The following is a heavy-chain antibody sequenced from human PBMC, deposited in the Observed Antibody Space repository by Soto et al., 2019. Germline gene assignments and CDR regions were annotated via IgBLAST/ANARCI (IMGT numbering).Heavy chain of an antibody. J-gene: IGHJ4*02. D-gene: IGHD3-3*01. Sequence: GGSLRLSCAASGFTFSSYSMKWVRQAPGKGLEWVSSISSSSGYIYYADSVKGRFTISRDNAKTSLYLQMNSLSAEDTALYYCARAMNITYDFWSGTSTLDYWGQGTLVTVSS. CDR3: ARAMNITYDFWSGTSTLDY. CDR1: GFTFSSYS. CDR2: ISSSSGYI. V-gene: IGHV3-21*01.